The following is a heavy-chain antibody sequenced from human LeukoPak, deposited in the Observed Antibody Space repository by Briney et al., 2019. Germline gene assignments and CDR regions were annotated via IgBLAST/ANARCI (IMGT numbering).Heavy chain of an antibody. V-gene: IGHV3-21*01. Sequence: PGGSLRLSCAASGFTFSSYSLNWVRQAPGKGLEWVSSISSSSSYIYYADSVKGRFTISRDNAKNSVYLQMNSLRAEDTAVYYCARQLGGSGSYWGQGTLVTVSS. D-gene: IGHD3-10*01. J-gene: IGHJ4*02. CDR3: ARQLGGSGSY. CDR1: GFTFSSYS. CDR2: ISSSSSYI.